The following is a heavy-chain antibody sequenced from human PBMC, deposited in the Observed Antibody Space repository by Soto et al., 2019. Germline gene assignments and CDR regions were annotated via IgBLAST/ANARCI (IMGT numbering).Heavy chain of an antibody. Sequence: QVQLVQSGAAVKKPGASMKVSCKASGYTFTNYYMHWVRQAPGQGLEWIGIINPSGGSTSYAQKFQGRVTMTRDTSTSTVYVELSRLRSEDTAVYYCARGGLITGGFDIWGQGTIVTVSS. CDR3: ARGGLITGGFDI. D-gene: IGHD3-22*01. CDR1: GYTFTNYY. CDR2: INPSGGST. V-gene: IGHV1-46*01. J-gene: IGHJ3*02.